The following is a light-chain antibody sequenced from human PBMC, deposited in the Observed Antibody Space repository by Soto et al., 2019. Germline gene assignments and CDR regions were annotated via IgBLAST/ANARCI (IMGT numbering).Light chain of an antibody. CDR3: CSYAGSRVV. CDR2: DVT. Sequence: QSALTQPRSVSGSPGQSVTISCTGTSSDVRGYNSVSWYQHHPGKAPKLMIYDVTKRPSGVPDRFSGSKSGNTASLTISGLQAEDEADYYCCSYAGSRVVFGGGTKLTVL. J-gene: IGLJ2*01. CDR1: SSDVRGYNS. V-gene: IGLV2-11*01.